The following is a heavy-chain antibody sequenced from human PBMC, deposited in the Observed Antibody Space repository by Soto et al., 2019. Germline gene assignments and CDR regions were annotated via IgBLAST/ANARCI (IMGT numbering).Heavy chain of an antibody. CDR3: ARDLSGPYGDYGMNWFDP. CDR2: ISAYNGNT. V-gene: IGHV1-18*01. Sequence: QVQLVQSGAEVKKPGASVKVSCKASGYTFTSYGISWVRQAPGQGLERMGGISAYNGNTNYAQKLQGRVTMTTDTSTSTAYMELRSMRSDDTAVYYCARDLSGPYGDYGMNWFDPWGQGTLVTVSS. J-gene: IGHJ5*02. D-gene: IGHD4-17*01. CDR1: GYTFTSYG.